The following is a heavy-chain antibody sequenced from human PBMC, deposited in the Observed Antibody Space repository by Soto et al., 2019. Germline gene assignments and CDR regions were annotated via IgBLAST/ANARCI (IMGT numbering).Heavy chain of an antibody. CDR1: GFTFSSYS. CDR2: ISSSSSYI. CDR3: ARAVAGKPIVDY. D-gene: IGHD6-19*01. Sequence: GGSLRLSCAASGFTFSSYSMNWVRQAPGKGLEWVSSISSSSSYIYYADSVKGRFTISRDNAKNSLYLQMNSLRAEDTAVYYCARAVAGKPIVDYWGQGTLVTVSS. V-gene: IGHV3-21*01. J-gene: IGHJ4*02.